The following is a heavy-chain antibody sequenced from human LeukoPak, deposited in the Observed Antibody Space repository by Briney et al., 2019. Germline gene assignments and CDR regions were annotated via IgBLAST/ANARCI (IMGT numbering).Heavy chain of an antibody. J-gene: IGHJ5*02. Sequence: ASVKVSCKASGGTFSSYTISWVRQAPGQGLEWMGRIIPILGIVNYAQKFQGRVTITGDKSTSTAYMELSSLRSEDTAVYYCARVGESNYDFWSGYYYNWFDPWGQGTLVTVSS. CDR1: GGTFSSYT. D-gene: IGHD3-3*01. CDR2: IIPILGIV. V-gene: IGHV1-69*02. CDR3: ARVGESNYDFWSGYYYNWFDP.